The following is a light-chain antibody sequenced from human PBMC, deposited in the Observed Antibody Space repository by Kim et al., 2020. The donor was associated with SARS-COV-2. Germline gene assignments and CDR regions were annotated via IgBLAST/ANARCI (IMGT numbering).Light chain of an antibody. CDR2: ATS. CDR3: QQYGNSPLFT. Sequence: PGERATTAGRASQPVSTNYVSWYQQKPGQAPRLRIYATSSRATGIPDRFSGSGSGTDFTLTISRLQPEDFAVYFCQQYGNSPLFTFGPGTKVYIK. J-gene: IGKJ3*01. V-gene: IGKV3-20*01. CDR1: QPVSTNY.